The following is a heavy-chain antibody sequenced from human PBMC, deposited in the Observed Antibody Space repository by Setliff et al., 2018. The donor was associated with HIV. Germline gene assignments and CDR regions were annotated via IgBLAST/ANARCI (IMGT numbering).Heavy chain of an antibody. V-gene: IGHV1-46*03. CDR3: ARGGDILTGYYEY. CDR2: INPSGGST. Sequence: ASVKVSCKASGYTFTSFYLHWVRQAPGQGLEWMAIINPSGGSTSYAQKFQGRVTMTRDTSTSTVYMELSSLRSDDTAVYYCARGGDILTGYYEYWGQGTLVTVSS. J-gene: IGHJ4*02. CDR1: GYTFTSFY. D-gene: IGHD3-9*01.